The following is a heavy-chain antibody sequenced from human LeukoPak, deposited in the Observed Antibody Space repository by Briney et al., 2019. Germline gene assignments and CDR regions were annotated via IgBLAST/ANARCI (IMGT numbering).Heavy chain of an antibody. J-gene: IGHJ6*04. CDR3: AREGRFGEEYYYGMDV. CDR1: GGTFSNDA. Sequence: SVKVSCKASGGTFSNDAISWVRQAPGQGLEWMGRILPMSGIPNYAQKFQGRVTIAADKSTRTAYMEVSSLRFEDTAVYFCAREGRFGEEYYYGMDVWGKGTTVTVSS. CDR2: ILPMSGIP. D-gene: IGHD3-10*01. V-gene: IGHV1-69*04.